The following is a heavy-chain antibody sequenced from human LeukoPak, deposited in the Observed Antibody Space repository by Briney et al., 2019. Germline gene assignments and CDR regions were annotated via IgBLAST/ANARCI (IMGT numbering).Heavy chain of an antibody. CDR1: GYSISSGYY. V-gene: IGHV4-38-2*02. D-gene: IGHD3-22*01. J-gene: IGHJ4*02. CDR3: ARGITMIGEFDY. Sequence: SETLSLTCTVSGYSISSGYYWGWIRQPPGKGLEWIGSIYHSGSTYYNPSLKSRVTISVDTSKNQFSLKLSSVTAADTAVYYCARGITMIGEFDYWGQGTLVTVSS. CDR2: IYHSGST.